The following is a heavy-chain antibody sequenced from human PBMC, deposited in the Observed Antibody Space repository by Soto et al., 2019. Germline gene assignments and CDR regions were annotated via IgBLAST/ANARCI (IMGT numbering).Heavy chain of an antibody. CDR3: ARHVDIVATLRNNWFEP. Sequence: SVKVSCKASGGTFSSYAISWVRQAPGQGLEWMGGIIPIFGTANYAQKFQGRVTITADKSTSTAYMELSSLRSEDTAVYYCARHVDIVATLRNNWFEPWGQGTLVTVSS. V-gene: IGHV1-69*06. CDR1: GGTFSSYA. D-gene: IGHD5-12*01. CDR2: IIPIFGTA. J-gene: IGHJ5*02.